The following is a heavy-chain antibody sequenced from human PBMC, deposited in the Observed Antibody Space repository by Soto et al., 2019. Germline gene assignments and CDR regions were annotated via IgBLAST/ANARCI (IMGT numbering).Heavy chain of an antibody. CDR2: IYYSWST. CDR3: ARVAAMAHWVFDY. D-gene: IGHD5-18*01. J-gene: IGHJ4*02. Sequence: QVQLQESGPGLVKPSQTLSLTCTVSGGSISSGGYYWSWIRQHPGKGLEWIGYIYYSWSTYYNPSLKSRVTISVETSKNQFSLKLSSVTAADTAVYYCARVAAMAHWVFDYWGQGTLVTVSS. CDR1: GGSISSGGYY. V-gene: IGHV4-31*03.